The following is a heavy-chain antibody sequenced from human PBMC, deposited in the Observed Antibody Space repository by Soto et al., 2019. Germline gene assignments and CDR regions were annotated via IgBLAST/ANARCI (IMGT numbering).Heavy chain of an antibody. Sequence: QVQLQESGPGLVKPSETLSLTCTVSGGSSSIYYWNWIRQPPGKGLEWIGYINYSGSTKYNPSLTSLATMSVDTSKNQFSLKLSSVTAADTAVYYCAREVLARGASDLGMDVLGQGITVTVSS. V-gene: IGHV4-59*01. CDR2: INYSGST. D-gene: IGHD3-10*01. CDR3: AREVLARGASDLGMDV. CDR1: GGSSSIYY. J-gene: IGHJ6*02.